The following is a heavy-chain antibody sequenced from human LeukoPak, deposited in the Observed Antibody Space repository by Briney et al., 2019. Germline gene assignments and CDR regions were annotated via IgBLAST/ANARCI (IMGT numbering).Heavy chain of an antibody. J-gene: IGHJ4*02. V-gene: IGHV1-18*01. CDR1: GYTFSNYD. Sequence: ASVKVSCKASGYTFSNYDINWMRQAPGQGLEWMGRVSPYNGNTYYSQRFQGRVTISKDTSTGTAYMDLRNMRDDDTAMYYCARNGRVRRVVKDLFEYWGQGTLVAVSS. CDR2: VSPYNGNT. D-gene: IGHD3-10*01. CDR3: ARNGRVRRVVKDLFEY.